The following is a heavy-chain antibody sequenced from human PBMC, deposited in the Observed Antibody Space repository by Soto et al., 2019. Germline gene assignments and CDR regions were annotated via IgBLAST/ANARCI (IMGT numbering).Heavy chain of an antibody. CDR2: IWYDGSNK. CDR3: ARDSGISSGWYSYYYYYYMDV. D-gene: IGHD6-19*01. V-gene: IGHV3-33*01. J-gene: IGHJ6*03. CDR1: GFTFSSYG. Sequence: QVQLVESGGGVVQPGRSLRLSCAASGFTFSSYGMHWVRQAPGKGLEWVAVIWYDGSNKYYADSVKGRFTISRDNSKHPLYLQMNSLRAEDTAVYYCARDSGISSGWYSYYYYYYMDVWGKGTTVTVSS.